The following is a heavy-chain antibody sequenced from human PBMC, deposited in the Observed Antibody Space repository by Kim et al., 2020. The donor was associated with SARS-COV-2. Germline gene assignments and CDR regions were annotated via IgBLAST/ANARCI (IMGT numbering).Heavy chain of an antibody. V-gene: IGHV4-59*13. Sequence: SETLSLTCTVSGGSISSYYWSWIRQPPGKGLEWTGYIYYSGSTNYNPSLKSRVTISVDTSKNQFSLKLSSVTAADTAVYYCARAGSVVVPAASNYYYYGMDVWGQGTTVTVSS. J-gene: IGHJ6*02. D-gene: IGHD2-2*01. CDR2: IYYSGST. CDR3: ARAGSVVVPAASNYYYYGMDV. CDR1: GGSISSYY.